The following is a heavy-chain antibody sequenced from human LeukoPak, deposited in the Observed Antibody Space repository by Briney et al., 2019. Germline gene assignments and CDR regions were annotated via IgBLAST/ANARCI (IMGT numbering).Heavy chain of an antibody. V-gene: IGHV3-48*03. Sequence: GGSLRLPCAASGFSFGRYEMNWVRQAPGKGLEWVSYISTTGSTVYYADSVEGRFTMSRDNAKNLLYLQMNSLRAEDAAAYYCAKDFPHYYESSHGMDAWGQGTTVTVSS. D-gene: IGHD3-22*01. CDR2: ISTTGSTV. CDR3: AKDFPHYYESSHGMDA. CDR1: GFSFGRYE. J-gene: IGHJ6*02.